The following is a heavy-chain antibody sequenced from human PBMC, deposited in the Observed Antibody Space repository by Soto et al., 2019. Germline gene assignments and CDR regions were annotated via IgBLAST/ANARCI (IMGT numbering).Heavy chain of an antibody. J-gene: IGHJ4*02. CDR2: IYSGGST. Sequence: GGSLRLSCAASGFTVSSNYMSWVRQAPGKGLEWVSVIYSGGSTYYADSVKGRFTISRDNSKNTLYLQMNSLRAEDTAVYYCARFLRSLNRGIAVAGTRGAYYFDYWGQGTLVTVSS. D-gene: IGHD6-19*01. V-gene: IGHV3-66*01. CDR3: ARFLRSLNRGIAVAGTRGAYYFDY. CDR1: GFTVSSNY.